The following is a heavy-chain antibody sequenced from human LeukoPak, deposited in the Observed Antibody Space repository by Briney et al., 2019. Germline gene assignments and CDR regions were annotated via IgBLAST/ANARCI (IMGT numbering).Heavy chain of an antibody. CDR3: ARDPQHIVVVTAVFDY. CDR1: GFTFSSYA. V-gene: IGHV3-23*01. D-gene: IGHD2-21*02. Sequence: GGSLRLSCAASGFTFSSYAMSWVRQAPGKGLEWVSAISGSGGSTYYADSVKGRFTISRDNFKNRLYLQMNSLRAEDTAIYYCARDPQHIVVVTAVFDYWGQGIQVTVSS. J-gene: IGHJ4*02. CDR2: ISGSGGST.